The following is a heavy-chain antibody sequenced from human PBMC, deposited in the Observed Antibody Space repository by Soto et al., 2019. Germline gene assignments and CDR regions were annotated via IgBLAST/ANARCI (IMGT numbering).Heavy chain of an antibody. CDR3: ARVDLEYSSSRYYYYMDV. CDR2: MNPNSGNT. Sequence: ASVKVSCKASGYTFTSYDINWVRQATGQGLEWMGWMNPNSGNTGYAQKFQGRVTMTRNTSISTAYMELSSRRSEDTAVYYCARVDLEYSSSRYYYYMDVWGKGTTVTVSS. V-gene: IGHV1-8*01. CDR1: GYTFTSYD. J-gene: IGHJ6*03. D-gene: IGHD6-6*01.